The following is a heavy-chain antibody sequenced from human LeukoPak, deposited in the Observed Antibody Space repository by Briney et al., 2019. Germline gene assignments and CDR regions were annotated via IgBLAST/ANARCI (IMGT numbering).Heavy chain of an antibody. CDR2: ISTSSSYI. V-gene: IGHV3-21*01. D-gene: IGHD6-13*01. J-gene: IGHJ6*03. CDR1: GFTFTSYS. CDR3: ARDFFAPGIPSANYMDV. Sequence: GGSLRLSCAASGFTFTSYSMNWVRQAPGKGLEWVSSISTSSSYIYYADSVKGRFTISRDNAKNSLYLQMNSLRAEDTAVYYCARDFFAPGIPSANYMDVWGKGTTVTISS.